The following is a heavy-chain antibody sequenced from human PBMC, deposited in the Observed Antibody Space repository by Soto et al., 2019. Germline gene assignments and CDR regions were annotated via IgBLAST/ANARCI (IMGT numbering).Heavy chain of an antibody. Sequence: GGSLRLSCATSGFTFSAEWMHWVRQVPGKGLVWVSRINKDGSYKNYADFVEGRFTISRDDAKSELYLHMDRLRAEDTAVYYCARGGLEPFDYLGQGALVTVGS. D-gene: IGHD1-1*01. CDR2: INKDGSYK. J-gene: IGHJ4*02. CDR3: ARGGLEPFDY. V-gene: IGHV3-74*01. CDR1: GFTFSAEW.